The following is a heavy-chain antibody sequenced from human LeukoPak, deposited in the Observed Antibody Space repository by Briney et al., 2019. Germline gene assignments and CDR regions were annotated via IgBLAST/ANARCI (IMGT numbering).Heavy chain of an antibody. Sequence: ASVKVSCKASGYTFTGYYMHWVRQAPGQGLEWMGWINPNSGGTNYAQKFQGRVTMTRDTSISTAYMELSRLRSDDTAVYYCARVTFGDYGGYYYYYMDVWGKGTTVTVSS. CDR3: ARVTFGDYGGYYYYYMDV. CDR1: GYTFTGYY. V-gene: IGHV1-2*02. J-gene: IGHJ6*03. CDR2: INPNSGGT. D-gene: IGHD4-17*01.